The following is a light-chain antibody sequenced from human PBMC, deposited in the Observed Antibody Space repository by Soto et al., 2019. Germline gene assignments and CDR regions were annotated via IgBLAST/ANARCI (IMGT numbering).Light chain of an antibody. CDR2: DVN. V-gene: IGLV2-14*03. CDR3: SAYSTGSTPVL. J-gene: IGLJ3*02. CDR1: SSDVGSTFNY. Sequence: QSALTQPASVSGSPGQSITISCTGTSSDVGSTFNYVSWYQHHPGKAPRLIMSDVNHRPSGVSDRFSGSKSRNTASLTISGLQAEDEAHYFCSAYSTGSTPVLFGGGTKLTVL.